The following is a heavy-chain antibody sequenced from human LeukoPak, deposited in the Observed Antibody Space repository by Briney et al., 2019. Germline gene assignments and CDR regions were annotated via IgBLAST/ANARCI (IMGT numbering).Heavy chain of an antibody. Sequence: PSETLSLTCAVYGGSFSGYYWSWIRQPPGKGLEWIGEINHSGSTNYNPSLKSRVTISVDTSKNQFSLKLSSVTAADTAVYYCARDDYYDSSGYPKVGDYWGQGTLVTVSS. CDR2: INHSGST. CDR3: ARDDYYDSSGYPKVGDY. D-gene: IGHD3-22*01. J-gene: IGHJ4*02. V-gene: IGHV4-34*01. CDR1: GGSFSGYY.